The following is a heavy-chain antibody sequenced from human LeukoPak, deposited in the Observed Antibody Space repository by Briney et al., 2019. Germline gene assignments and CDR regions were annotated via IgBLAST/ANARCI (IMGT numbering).Heavy chain of an antibody. D-gene: IGHD3-22*01. CDR2: INPNSGGT. V-gene: IGHV1-2*02. CDR3: ARDLDYYDSSGRYMSPDY. J-gene: IGHJ4*02. Sequence: ASVKVSCKASGYTFTCYYMHWVRQAPGQGLEWMGWINPNSGGTNYAQKFQGRVTMTRDTSISTAYMELSRLRSDDTAVYYCARDLDYYDSSGRYMSPDYWGQGTLVTVSS. CDR1: GYTFTCYY.